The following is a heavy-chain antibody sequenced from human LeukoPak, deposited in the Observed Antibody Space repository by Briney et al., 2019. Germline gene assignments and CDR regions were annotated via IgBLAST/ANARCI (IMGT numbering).Heavy chain of an antibody. CDR2: ISSNGGST. CDR1: GFTFSSYA. V-gene: IGHV3-64*01. CDR3: ARALQVVGWLADY. Sequence: GGSLRLSCAASGFTFSSYAMHWVRQAPGKGLEYVSAISSNGGSTYYANSVKGRFTISRDNSKNTLYLQMGSLRAEDMAVYYCARALQVVGWLADYWGQGTLVTVSS. J-gene: IGHJ4*02. D-gene: IGHD3-22*01.